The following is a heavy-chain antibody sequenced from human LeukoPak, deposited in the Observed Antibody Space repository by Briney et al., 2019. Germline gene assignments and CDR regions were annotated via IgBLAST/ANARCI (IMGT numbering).Heavy chain of an antibody. J-gene: IGHJ5*02. D-gene: IGHD6-13*01. V-gene: IGHV3-48*03. Sequence: GGSLRLSCAASGFTFSSYEMNWVRQAPGKALEWVSYISSSGSTIYYADSVKGRFTISRDNAKNSLYLQMNSLRAEDTAVYYCARAWLPQQLVLTWFDPWGQGTLVTVSS. CDR3: ARAWLPQQLVLTWFDP. CDR2: ISSSGSTI. CDR1: GFTFSSYE.